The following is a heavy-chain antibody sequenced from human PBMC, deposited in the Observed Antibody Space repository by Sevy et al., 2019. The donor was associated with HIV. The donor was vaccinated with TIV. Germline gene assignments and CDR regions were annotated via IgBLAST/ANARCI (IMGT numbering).Heavy chain of an antibody. Sequence: ASVKVSSKASGYTFTDYGITWVRQAPGQGLEWMGWIGTYNGHTNYAQKFQARVTMTTDTSTSTAYMEMTSLRSDDTAVYYCARGISGVPLTGVWFDPWGQGTLVTVSS. V-gene: IGHV1-18*01. CDR2: IGTYNGHT. D-gene: IGHD3-3*01. CDR1: GYTFTDYG. J-gene: IGHJ5*02. CDR3: ARGISGVPLTGVWFDP.